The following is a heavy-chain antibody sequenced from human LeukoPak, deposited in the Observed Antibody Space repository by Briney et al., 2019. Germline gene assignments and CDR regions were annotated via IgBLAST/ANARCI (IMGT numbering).Heavy chain of an antibody. J-gene: IGHJ5*02. CDR1: GFTFSSYA. Sequence: GGSLRLSCAASGFTFSSYAMHWVRQAPGKGLEWVAVISYDGSNKYYADSVKGRFTISRDNSKNTLYLQMNSLRAEDTAVYYCAKDLYSSSWYDWYDPWGQGTLVTVSS. D-gene: IGHD6-13*01. CDR3: AKDLYSSSWYDWYDP. V-gene: IGHV3-30-3*01. CDR2: ISYDGSNK.